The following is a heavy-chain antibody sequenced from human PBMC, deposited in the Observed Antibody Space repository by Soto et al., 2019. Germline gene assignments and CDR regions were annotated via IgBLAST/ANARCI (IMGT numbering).Heavy chain of an antibody. CDR2: IFHSGNT. CDR3: ARDFCSSTSCPNWFDP. V-gene: IGHV4-4*02. Sequence: QLQLQESGPGLVKPSGTLSLTCAVSGDSISSSNWWSWVRQPPGKGLEWIGEIFHSGNTNYNPSLKSRVTISVDKSKNQFSLKLTSVTAAATAVYYCARDFCSSTSCPNWFDPWGQGTLVTVSS. J-gene: IGHJ5*02. CDR1: GDSISSSNW. D-gene: IGHD2-2*01.